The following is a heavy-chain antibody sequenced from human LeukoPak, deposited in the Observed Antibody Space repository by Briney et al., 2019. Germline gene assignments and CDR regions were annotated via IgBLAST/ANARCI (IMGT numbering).Heavy chain of an antibody. J-gene: IGHJ4*02. Sequence: SETLSLTCTVSGGSISSYYWSWIRQPSGKGLEWIGRIYTSGSTNYNPSLKSRVTMSVDTSKNQFSLKLSSVTGADTAVYYCATRAYVWGSYRSSFDYWGQGTLVTVSS. CDR3: ATRAYVWGSYRSSFDY. CDR1: GGSISSYY. CDR2: IYTSGST. D-gene: IGHD3-16*02. V-gene: IGHV4-4*07.